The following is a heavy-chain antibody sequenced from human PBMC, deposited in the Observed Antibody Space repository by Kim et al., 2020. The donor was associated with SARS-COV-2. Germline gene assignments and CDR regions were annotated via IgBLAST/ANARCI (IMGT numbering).Heavy chain of an antibody. CDR3: AKDHAWYDPYYYGMDV. J-gene: IGHJ6*02. D-gene: IGHD3-3*01. CDR1: GFTFSSYG. V-gene: IGHV3-30*18. CDR2: ISYDGSNK. Sequence: GGSLRLSCAASGFTFSSYGMHWVRQAPGKGLEWVAVISYDGSNKYYADSVKCRFTISRDNSKNTLYLQMNSLRAEDTAVYYCAKDHAWYDPYYYGMDVWGQGTTVTVSS.